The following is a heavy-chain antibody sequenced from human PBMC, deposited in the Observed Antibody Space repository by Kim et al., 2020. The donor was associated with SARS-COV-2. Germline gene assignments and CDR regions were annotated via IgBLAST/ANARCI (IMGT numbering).Heavy chain of an antibody. Sequence: SETLSLTCTVSGGSISSGGYYWSWIRQHPGKGLEWIGYIYYSGSTYYNPSLKSRVTISVDTSKNQFSLKLSSVTAADTAVYYCARAPGSYYYYGMDVWGQGTTVTVSS. CDR3: ARAPGSYYYYGMDV. CDR2: IYYSGST. CDR1: GGSISSGGYY. V-gene: IGHV4-31*03. J-gene: IGHJ6*02. D-gene: IGHD3-10*01.